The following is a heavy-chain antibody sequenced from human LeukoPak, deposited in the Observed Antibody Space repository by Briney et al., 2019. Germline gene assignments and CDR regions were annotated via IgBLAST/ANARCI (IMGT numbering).Heavy chain of an antibody. CDR1: GFTFTDYW. Sequence: PGGSLRLSCAASGFTFTDYWMTWVRQAPGKGLGWVAHIKQDGGEKYYVDSVKGRFTVSRDNAKNLVYLQMNNLRAEDTAVYYCARGWNYAFRFDNWGQGTLVTVST. J-gene: IGHJ4*02. D-gene: IGHD1-7*01. CDR2: IKQDGGEK. V-gene: IGHV3-7*01. CDR3: ARGWNYAFRFDN.